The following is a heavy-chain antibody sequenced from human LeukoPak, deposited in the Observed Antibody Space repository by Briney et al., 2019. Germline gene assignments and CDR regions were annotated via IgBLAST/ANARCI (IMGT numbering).Heavy chain of an antibody. Sequence: PSETLSLTCAVSGGSFSGYYWSWIRQHPGKGLEWIGEINHSGSTNYNPSLKSRVTISVDTSKNQFSLKLSSVTATDTAVYYCARRRAGRDWFDPWGQGTLVTVSP. V-gene: IGHV4-34*01. J-gene: IGHJ5*02. CDR1: GGSFSGYY. D-gene: IGHD6-19*01. CDR3: ARRRAGRDWFDP. CDR2: INHSGST.